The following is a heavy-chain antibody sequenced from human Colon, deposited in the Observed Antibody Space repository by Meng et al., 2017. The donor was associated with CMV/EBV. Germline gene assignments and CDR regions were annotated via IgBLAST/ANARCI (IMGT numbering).Heavy chain of an antibody. CDR2: FYYSGST. D-gene: IGHD3-16*01. V-gene: IGHV4-59*01. J-gene: IGHJ5*02. CDR3: ASGGTNWFDP. Sequence: VQLQESAPGLVSPSETLSLTCTGSGGSITSYYLSWHRQPPGKGLEWIGYFYYSGSTNYNPSLKSRVTISVDTSKNQLSLKLSSVTAADTAVYYCASGGTNWFDPWGQGTLVTVSS. CDR1: GGSITSYY.